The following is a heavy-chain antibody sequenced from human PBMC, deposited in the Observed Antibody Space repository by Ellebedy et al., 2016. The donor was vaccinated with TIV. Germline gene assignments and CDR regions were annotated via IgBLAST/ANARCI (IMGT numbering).Heavy chain of an antibody. CDR1: GFTFSAYT. CDR3: ASGGPPPRSRLGELSLSGFDD. CDR2: ISFDGHTK. D-gene: IGHD3-16*02. J-gene: IGHJ4*02. Sequence: GESLKISXEASGFTFSAYTLHWVRQAPGKGLEWVSVISFDGHTKYYADSVQGRFTLSRDNSKSTLYLQMNSLRAEDTAVYFCASGGPPPRSRLGELSLSGFDDWGPGTVVTVSS. V-gene: IGHV3-30-3*01.